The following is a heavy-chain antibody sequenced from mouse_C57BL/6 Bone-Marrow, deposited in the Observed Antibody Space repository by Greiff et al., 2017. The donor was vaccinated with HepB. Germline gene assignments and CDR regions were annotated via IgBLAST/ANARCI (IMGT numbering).Heavy chain of an antibody. V-gene: IGHV1-55*01. Sequence: VQLQQPGAELVKPGASVKMSCKASGYTFTSYWITWVKQRPGQGLEWIGDIYPGSGSTNYNEKFKSKATLTVDTSSSTAYMQLSSLTSEDSAVYFCARYPYYDYDVPLPFAYWGQGTLVTVSA. CDR2: IYPGSGST. CDR3: ARYPYYDYDVPLPFAY. J-gene: IGHJ3*01. CDR1: GYTFTSYW. D-gene: IGHD2-4*01.